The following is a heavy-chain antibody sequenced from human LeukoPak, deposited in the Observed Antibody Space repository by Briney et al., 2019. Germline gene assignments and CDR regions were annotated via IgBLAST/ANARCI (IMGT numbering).Heavy chain of an antibody. Sequence: SETLSLTCTVSGDSISGFYWSWIRQPPGKGLEWIGYIYYSGSTNYNPSLKSRVTISVDTSRNQFSLKLSSVTAADTAVHYCARDLASGDAFDIWGQGTMVTVSS. CDR3: ARDLASGDAFDI. J-gene: IGHJ3*02. V-gene: IGHV4-59*12. D-gene: IGHD7-27*01. CDR2: IYYSGST. CDR1: GDSISGFY.